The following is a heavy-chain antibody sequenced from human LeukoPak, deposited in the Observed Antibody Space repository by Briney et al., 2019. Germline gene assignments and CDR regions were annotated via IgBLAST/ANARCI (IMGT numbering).Heavy chain of an antibody. J-gene: IGHJ5*02. Sequence: GGSLRLSCAASGFTFSDYYMTWIRQAPGKGLEWVSCISSSGTKYYADSVKGRFTTSRDNGKSSLFLEMNSLRDEDTAVYYCARGPSSSSWSRFDPWGQGTLVTVSS. CDR1: GFTFSDYY. D-gene: IGHD6-13*01. CDR2: ISSSGTK. V-gene: IGHV3-69-1*01. CDR3: ARGPSSSSWSRFDP.